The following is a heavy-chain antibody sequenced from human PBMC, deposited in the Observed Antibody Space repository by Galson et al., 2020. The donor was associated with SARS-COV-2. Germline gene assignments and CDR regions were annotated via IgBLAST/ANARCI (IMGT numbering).Heavy chain of an antibody. J-gene: IGHJ3*01. CDR2: IYSGGRK. D-gene: IGHD1-26*01. V-gene: IGHV3-53*01. Sequence: GGSLRLSCVASEFTVSSNYIAWVRQTAGKGLEWVSVIYSGGRKFYADSVKGRFTISRDDSMNTVYLYINSLRVDDTAVYYCASSGSHGAFDVWGQGTVVTVSS. CDR1: EFTVSSNY. CDR3: ASSGSHGAFDV.